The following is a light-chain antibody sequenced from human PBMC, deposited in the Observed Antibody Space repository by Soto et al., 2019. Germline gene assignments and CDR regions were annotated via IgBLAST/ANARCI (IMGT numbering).Light chain of an antibody. CDR1: QSISSY. V-gene: IGKV1-39*01. CDR2: AAS. Sequence: DIQMPQSPSSLSASVGDRVTITCRASQSISSYLNWYQQKPGKAPKLLIYAASSLQSGVPSRFSGSGSGTDFTLTISSLQPEDFATCYCYQSYSTPETFGQGTKVEIK. J-gene: IGKJ1*01. CDR3: YQSYSTPET.